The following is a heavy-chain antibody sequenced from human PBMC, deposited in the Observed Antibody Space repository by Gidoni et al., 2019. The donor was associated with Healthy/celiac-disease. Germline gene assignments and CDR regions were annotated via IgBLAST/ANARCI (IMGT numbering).Heavy chain of an antibody. V-gene: IGHV3-30-3*01. Sequence: QVQLVESGGGVVQPGRSLRLYCAASGFTFSSYAMHWVRQAPGKGLEWVAVISYDGSNKYYADSVKGRFTIARDNSKNTLYLQMNSLRAEDTAVYYCARDLVGATTPDGMDVWGQGTTVTVSS. D-gene: IGHD1-26*01. CDR2: ISYDGSNK. J-gene: IGHJ6*02. CDR1: GFTFSSYA. CDR3: ARDLVGATTPDGMDV.